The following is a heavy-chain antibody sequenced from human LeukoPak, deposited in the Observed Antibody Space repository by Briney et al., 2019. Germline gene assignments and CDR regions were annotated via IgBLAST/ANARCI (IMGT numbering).Heavy chain of an antibody. CDR1: GGSISSSSYY. D-gene: IGHD6-13*01. Sequence: PSETLSLTCTVSGGSISSSSYYWGWIRQPPGKGLEWIGSIYYSGSTYYNPSLKSRVTISVDTSKNQFSLKLSSVTAADTAVYYCARESGTPLPDYWGQGTLVTVSS. V-gene: IGHV4-39*07. CDR2: IYYSGST. J-gene: IGHJ4*02. CDR3: ARESGTPLPDY.